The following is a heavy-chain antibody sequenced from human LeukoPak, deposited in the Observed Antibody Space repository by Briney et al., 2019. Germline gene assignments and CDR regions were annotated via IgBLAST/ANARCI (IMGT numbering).Heavy chain of an antibody. V-gene: IGHV3-33*01. CDR2: IWYDGSKK. D-gene: IGHD3-22*01. CDR3: ARELGTYCYDQNSHNWFDP. Sequence: GRSLRLSCAASGFTFSNYAMHWVRQAPGKGLEWVAVIWYDGSKKYYADSVKGRFTISRDNSKNTLYLQMNSLRAEDTAVYYCARELGTYCYDQNSHNWFDPWGQGTLVTVSS. J-gene: IGHJ5*02. CDR1: GFTFSNYA.